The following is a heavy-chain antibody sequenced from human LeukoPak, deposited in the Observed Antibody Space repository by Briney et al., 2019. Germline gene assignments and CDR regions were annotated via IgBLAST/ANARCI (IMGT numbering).Heavy chain of an antibody. CDR2: IYTSGST. Sequence: SETLSLTCTVSGGSISSGSYYWSWIRQPAGKGLEWIGRIYTSGSTNYNPSLKSRVTMSVDTSKNQFSLKLSSVTAADTAVYYCARGDPEDYWGQGTLVTVSS. J-gene: IGHJ4*02. CDR3: ARGDPEDY. CDR1: GGSISSGSYY. V-gene: IGHV4-61*02. D-gene: IGHD1-14*01.